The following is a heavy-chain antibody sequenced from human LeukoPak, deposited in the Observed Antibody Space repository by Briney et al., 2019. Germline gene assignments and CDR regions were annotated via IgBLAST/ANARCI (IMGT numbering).Heavy chain of an antibody. CDR2: INHSGST. CDR1: GGSISSYY. V-gene: IGHV4-34*01. Sequence: SETLSLTCTVSGGSISSYYWSWIRQPPGKGLEWIGEINHSGSTNYNPSLKSRVTISVDTSKNQFSLKLSSVTAADTAVYYCARRNSSGWTVDYWGQGTLVTVSS. D-gene: IGHD6-19*01. CDR3: ARRNSSGWTVDY. J-gene: IGHJ4*02.